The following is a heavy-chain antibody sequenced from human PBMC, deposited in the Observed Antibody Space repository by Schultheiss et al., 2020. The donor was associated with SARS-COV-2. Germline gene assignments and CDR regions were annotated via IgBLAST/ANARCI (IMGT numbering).Heavy chain of an antibody. CDR3: ARHWGAMVRGVLQDWFDP. J-gene: IGHJ5*02. D-gene: IGHD3-10*01. Sequence: SQTLSLTCNVSGGSISSRHYHWAWIRQSPGKGLEWIGTIYYRGNTHYNPSLKSRLAMSVDTSRNQFSLTLNSVTAADTATYYCARHWGAMVRGVLQDWFDPWGQGTLVTVSS. V-gene: IGHV4-39*01. CDR2: IYYRGNT. CDR1: GGSISSRHYH.